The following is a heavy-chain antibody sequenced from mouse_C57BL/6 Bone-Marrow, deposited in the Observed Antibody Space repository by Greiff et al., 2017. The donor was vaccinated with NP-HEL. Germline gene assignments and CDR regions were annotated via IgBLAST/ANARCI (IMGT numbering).Heavy chain of an antibody. V-gene: IGHV5-17*01. CDR2: ISSGSSTI. D-gene: IGHD3-2*02. CDR1: GFTFSDYG. Sequence: EVHLVESGGGLVKPGGSLKLSCAASGFTFSDYGMHWVRQAPEKGLEWVAYISSGSSTIYYADTVKGRFTISRDNAKNTLFLQMTSLRSEDTAMYYCASEATERAYAMDYWGQGTSVTVSS. J-gene: IGHJ4*01. CDR3: ASEATERAYAMDY.